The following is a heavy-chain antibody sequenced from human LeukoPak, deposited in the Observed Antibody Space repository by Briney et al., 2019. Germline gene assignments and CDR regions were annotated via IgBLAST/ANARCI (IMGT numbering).Heavy chain of an antibody. Sequence: GGSLRHSCAASGFTFSNFWMSWVRQAPGKGLEWVANIKQDGSEKYYVDSVKGRFTISRDNAKNSLYLQMNSLRAEDTAVYYCARGYCTNGVCPLDAFDIWGQGTMVTVSS. CDR2: IKQDGSEK. V-gene: IGHV3-7*01. CDR1: GFTFSNFW. CDR3: ARGYCTNGVCPLDAFDI. D-gene: IGHD2-8*01. J-gene: IGHJ3*02.